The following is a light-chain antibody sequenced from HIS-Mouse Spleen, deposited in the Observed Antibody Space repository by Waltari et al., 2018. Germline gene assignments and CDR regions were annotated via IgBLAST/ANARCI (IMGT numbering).Light chain of an antibody. V-gene: IGKV1-33*01. Sequence: DIQMTQSPSSLSASVGARVTITCQARQDISNYLNWYQQKPGKAPKLLIYDASNLETGVPSRFSGSGSGTDFTFTISSLQPEDIATYYCQQYDNLPLTFGGGTKVEIK. CDR2: DAS. CDR3: QQYDNLPLT. J-gene: IGKJ4*01. CDR1: QDISNY.